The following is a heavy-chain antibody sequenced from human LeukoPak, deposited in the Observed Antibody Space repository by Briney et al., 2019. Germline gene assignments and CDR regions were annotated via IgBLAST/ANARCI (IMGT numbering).Heavy chain of an antibody. D-gene: IGHD3-10*01. CDR1: GFTFSSHW. Sequence: GGSLRLSCAASGFTFSSHWMSCVRQAPGKGLEWVANIKQDGSEKYYVDSVKGRFTISRDNAKNTLYLQMNSLRAEDTAVYYCARGANYYGSGSPGNWFDPWGQGTLVTVSS. CDR3: ARGANYYGSGSPGNWFDP. J-gene: IGHJ5*02. V-gene: IGHV3-7*04. CDR2: IKQDGSEK.